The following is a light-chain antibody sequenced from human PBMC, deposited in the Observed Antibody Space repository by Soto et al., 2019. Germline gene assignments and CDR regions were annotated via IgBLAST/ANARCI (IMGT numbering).Light chain of an antibody. V-gene: IGKV1-9*01. CDR3: QQLNTYPVT. Sequence: IPLTQSPSSLSASVGDSVTITCRASQGVSRYLSWYQQKPGRAPILLISAASTLQSGVPARFSGSGSGTDFPLSITSLQPEDFATYYCQQLNTYPVTFGGGTKVEIK. CDR1: QGVSRY. J-gene: IGKJ4*01. CDR2: AAS.